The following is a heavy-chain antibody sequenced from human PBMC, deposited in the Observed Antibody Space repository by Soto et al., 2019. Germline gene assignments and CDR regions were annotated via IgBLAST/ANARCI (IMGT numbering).Heavy chain of an antibody. CDR1: GYIFGNYD. J-gene: IGHJ5*02. CDR2: MNPNSGKG. Sequence: ASVKVSCKASGYIFGNYDISWVRQGTGQGLEWMGWMNPNSGKGGYAQKFQGRVTMTRDTSTSTAYMELSSLTSDDTAIYYCARMATSGTLHPFDPWGQGTLVTVSS. V-gene: IGHV1-8*01. CDR3: ARMATSGTLHPFDP.